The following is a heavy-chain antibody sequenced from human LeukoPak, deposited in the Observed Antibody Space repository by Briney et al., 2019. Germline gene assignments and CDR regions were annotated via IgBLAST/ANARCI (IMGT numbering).Heavy chain of an antibody. V-gene: IGHV4-4*07. CDR1: GGSISSYY. CDR3: AREIAAAGFDAFDI. D-gene: IGHD6-13*01. CDR2: IYTSGGT. Sequence: KPSETLSLTCTVSGGSISSYYWSWIRQPAGKGLEWIGRIYTSGGTNYNPSLKSRVTMSVDTSKNQFSLKLSSVTAADTAVYYCAREIAAAGFDAFDIWGQGTMVTVSS. J-gene: IGHJ3*02.